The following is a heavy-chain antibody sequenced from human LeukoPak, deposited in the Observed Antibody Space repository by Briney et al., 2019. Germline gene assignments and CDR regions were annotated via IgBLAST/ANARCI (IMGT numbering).Heavy chain of an antibody. CDR1: GFTFTAYS. J-gene: IGHJ4*02. CDR3: AREGVTEGGYETSN. CDR2: ITNTGGHT. Sequence: GSLRLSCAASGFTFTAYSMNWVRQAPQKGLEWVSSITNTGGHTFYLDSVKGRFTISRDNAKNSLYLQMNSLRAEDTAVYYCAREGVTEGGYETSNWGQGTLVTVSS. V-gene: IGHV3-21*06. D-gene: IGHD5-12*01.